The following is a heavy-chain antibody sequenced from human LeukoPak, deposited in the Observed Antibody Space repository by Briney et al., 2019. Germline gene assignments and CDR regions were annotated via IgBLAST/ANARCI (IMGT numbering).Heavy chain of an antibody. CDR2: VNTVSSYI. V-gene: IGHV3-21*01. CDR3: AGLRRNSDRSDFFYYYDH. J-gene: IGHJ4*02. CDR1: GFTFSDYS. Sequence: PGGSLRLSCAASGFTFSDYSMNWVRQAPGKGLEWAASVNTVSSYIYYADSMRGRFTISRDNAKNSLFLQMNSLRAEDTAVYYCAGLRRNSDRSDFFYYYDHWGQGTLVTVSS. D-gene: IGHD3-22*01.